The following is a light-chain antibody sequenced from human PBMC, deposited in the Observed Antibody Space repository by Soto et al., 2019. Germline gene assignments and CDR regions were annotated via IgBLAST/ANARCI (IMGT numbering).Light chain of an antibody. CDR3: QQSYRIPRT. CDR2: AAS. V-gene: IGKV1-39*01. CDR1: QSISNY. Sequence: DIQMTQSPSSLSASVGDSVTIICQASQSISNYLNWYQQKPGKAPKLLIYAASSLQSGIPSRFSGSGSGTDFTLTISSLQPEDCATYYCQQSYRIPRTFGQGTKLEIK. J-gene: IGKJ2*01.